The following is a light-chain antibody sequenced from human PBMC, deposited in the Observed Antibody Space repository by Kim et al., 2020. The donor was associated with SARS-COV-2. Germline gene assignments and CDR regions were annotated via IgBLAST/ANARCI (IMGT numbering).Light chain of an antibody. CDR2: GAS. V-gene: IGKV3-20*01. CDR1: QSVSGRY. J-gene: IGKJ2*01. CDR3: QQYGSSPGYT. Sequence: SPGESTTLSCRASQSVSGRYLAWYQQKPGQAPRLLIYGASSRATGIPDRFSGSGSGTDFTLTISRLEPEDFAVYYCQQYGSSPGYTFGQGTKLEI.